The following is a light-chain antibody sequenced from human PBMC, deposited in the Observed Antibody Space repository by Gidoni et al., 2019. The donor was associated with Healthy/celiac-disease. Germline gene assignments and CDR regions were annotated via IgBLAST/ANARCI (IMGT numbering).Light chain of an antibody. V-gene: IGKV1-39*01. CDR2: AAS. Sequence: IPMTQCPSSLSASVGDRVTITCRASQSISSYLNWYQQKPGKAPKLLIYAASSLQSGVPSRFSGSGSGTDFTLTISSLQPEDFATYYCQQSYSTPHTFGQGTKVEIK. CDR1: QSISSY. CDR3: QQSYSTPHT. J-gene: IGKJ1*01.